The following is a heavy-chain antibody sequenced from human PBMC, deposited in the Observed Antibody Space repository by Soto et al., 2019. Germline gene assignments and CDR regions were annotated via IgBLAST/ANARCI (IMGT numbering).Heavy chain of an antibody. Sequence: GESLKISCKGSGYSFTSYWIGWVRQMPGKGLEWMGIIYPGDSDTRYSPSFQGQVTISADKSISTAYLQWSSLKASDTAMYYCARAHCSGGSCYFLLYYFDYWGQGTLVTVSS. CDR1: GYSFTSYW. J-gene: IGHJ4*02. V-gene: IGHV5-51*01. CDR3: ARAHCSGGSCYFLLYYFDY. D-gene: IGHD2-15*01. CDR2: IYPGDSDT.